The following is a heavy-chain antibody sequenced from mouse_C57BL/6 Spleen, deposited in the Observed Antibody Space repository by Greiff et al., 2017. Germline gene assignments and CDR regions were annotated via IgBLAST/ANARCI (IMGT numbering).Heavy chain of an antibody. CDR3: ARGISITTVVARDY. J-gene: IGHJ2*01. CDR1: GYTFTSYW. CDR2: IYPGSGST. V-gene: IGHV1-55*01. D-gene: IGHD1-1*01. Sequence: VQLQQPGAELVKPGASVKMSCKASGYTFTSYWITWVKQRPGQGLEWIGDIYPGSGSTNYNEKFKSKATLTVDKSSSTAYMQLSSLTSEDSAFYYCARGISITTVVARDYWGQGTTLTVSS.